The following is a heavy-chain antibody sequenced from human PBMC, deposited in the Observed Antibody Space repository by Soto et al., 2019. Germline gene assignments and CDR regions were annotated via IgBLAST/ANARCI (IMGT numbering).Heavy chain of an antibody. V-gene: IGHV3-23*01. Sequence: GQLLESGGDLVQPGGSLRLSCAASGFSLSNYAMTWVRQAPGKGLEWVSGITGSADKTYYADSVKGRFIISRDNSKNPLYLQMNSLRAEDTALYYCARDCSSSSCYVWHYWGQGTLVTVSS. D-gene: IGHD2-2*01. J-gene: IGHJ4*02. CDR2: ITGSADKT. CDR1: GFSLSNYA. CDR3: ARDCSSSSCYVWHY.